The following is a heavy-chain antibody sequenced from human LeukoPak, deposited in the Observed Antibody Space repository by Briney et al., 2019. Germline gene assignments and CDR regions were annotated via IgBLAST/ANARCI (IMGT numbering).Heavy chain of an antibody. J-gene: IGHJ3*02. CDR2: INSDGSST. D-gene: IGHD1-26*01. CDR1: GFTFTGYW. Sequence: GGSLRLSCAASGFTFTGYWMHWVRQAPGKGLVWVSRINSDGSSTSYADSVKGRFTISRDNTKNTLYLQMNSLRAEDTAVYYCVRGGSYSTNPFDIWGQGTMVTVSS. V-gene: IGHV3-74*01. CDR3: VRGGSYSTNPFDI.